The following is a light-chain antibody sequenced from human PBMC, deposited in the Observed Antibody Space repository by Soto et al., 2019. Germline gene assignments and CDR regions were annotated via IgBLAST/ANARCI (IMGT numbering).Light chain of an antibody. CDR2: DAS. CDR1: QSISKG. CDR3: QQYSTFPRT. V-gene: IGKV1-5*01. J-gene: IGKJ1*01. Sequence: DIEMTQSPSTLSASVGDRVVITCRASQSISKGLAWYQQKPGKAPKFLIYDASTLESGVPSRFSGSGSGTEFTLTTSSLQPEDFATFYCQQYSTFPRTLGQGTKVDIK.